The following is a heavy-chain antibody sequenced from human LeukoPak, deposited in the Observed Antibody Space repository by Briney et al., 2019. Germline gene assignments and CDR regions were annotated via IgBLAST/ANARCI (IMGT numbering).Heavy chain of an antibody. CDR3: TRVMSGNHNNLSDS. CDR1: GFTFSRYW. V-gene: IGHV3-74*03. D-gene: IGHD6-25*01. J-gene: IGHJ4*02. CDR2: ISADGSST. Sequence: GGSLRLSCAASGFTFSRYWMHWVRQAPGKGLMWVSRISADGSSTLYADSVKGRFTISRDNAQNTLYLQMNSLRAEDTAVYVCTRVMSGNHNNLSDSWGQGKLFTVSS.